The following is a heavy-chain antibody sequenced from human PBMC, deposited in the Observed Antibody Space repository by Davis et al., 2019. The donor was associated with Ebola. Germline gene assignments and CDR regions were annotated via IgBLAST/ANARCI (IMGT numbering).Heavy chain of an antibody. V-gene: IGHV6-1*01. D-gene: IGHD1-26*01. Sequence: PSETLSLTCALPGDSVSSAGWNWIRQSPSRGLEWLGRTYYSSKWFNDYAVSVKSRITINPDTSKNQFSLQLSSVTPEDTAVYYCVRGWGRTGMGVWGQGTTVIVSS. CDR1: GDSVSSAG. J-gene: IGHJ6*02. CDR3: VRGWGRTGMGV. CDR2: TYYSSKWFN.